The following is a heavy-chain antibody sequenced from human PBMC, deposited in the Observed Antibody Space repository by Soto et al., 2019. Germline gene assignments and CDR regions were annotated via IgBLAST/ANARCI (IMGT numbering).Heavy chain of an antibody. CDR1: GFTFSSYD. D-gene: IGHD3-16*01. Sequence: EVQLVESGGGLVQPGGSLRLSCAASGFTFSSYDMHWVRQATGKGLEWVSAIGTAGDTYYPGSVKGRFTISRENAKNSLYLQMNSLRAGDTAVYYCARRAFFRGVINYWYFDLWGRGTLVTVSS. J-gene: IGHJ2*01. CDR3: ARRAFFRGVINYWYFDL. V-gene: IGHV3-13*01. CDR2: IGTAGDT.